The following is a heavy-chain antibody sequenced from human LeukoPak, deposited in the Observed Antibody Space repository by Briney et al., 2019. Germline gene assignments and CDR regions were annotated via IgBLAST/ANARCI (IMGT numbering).Heavy chain of an antibody. Sequence: RSGGSLRLSCAASGFTFSDYYMSWIRQAPGKGLEWISYITSSSSSIYYADSVKGRFTISRDNSKNTLYLQMNSLRAEDTAVYYCARADSSGYYRRFDYWGQGTLVTVSS. V-gene: IGHV3-11*04. CDR3: ARADSSGYYRRFDY. D-gene: IGHD3-22*01. J-gene: IGHJ4*02. CDR1: GFTFSDYY. CDR2: ITSSSSSI.